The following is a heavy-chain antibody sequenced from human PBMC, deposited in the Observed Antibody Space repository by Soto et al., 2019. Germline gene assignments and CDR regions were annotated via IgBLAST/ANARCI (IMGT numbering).Heavy chain of an antibody. D-gene: IGHD6-13*01. CDR3: ARAVGGSSWDYYYYMDV. CDR2: IYYSGST. CDR1: GGSISSYY. Sequence: SETLSLTCTVSGGSISSYYWSWIRQPPGKGLEWIGYIYYSGSTNYNPSLKSRVTISVDTSKNQFSLKLSSVTAADTAVYYCARAVGGSSWDYYYYMDVWGKGTTVTVSS. V-gene: IGHV4-59*01. J-gene: IGHJ6*03.